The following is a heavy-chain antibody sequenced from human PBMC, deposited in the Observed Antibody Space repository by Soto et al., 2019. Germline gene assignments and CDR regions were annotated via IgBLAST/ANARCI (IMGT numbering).Heavy chain of an antibody. CDR3: ARGINYYDSSGDSWFDP. J-gene: IGHJ5*02. D-gene: IGHD3-22*01. V-gene: IGHV4-30-2*01. CDR1: GGSINSGDYS. Sequence: QLQLQESCSGLVKPSQTLSLTCTVSGGSINSGDYSWTWIRQPPGKGLEWIGYIYHTGTTYYNMSLKSRVTISVDRSKNQFSLKLSSVTAADTAVYYCARGINYYDSSGDSWFDPWGQGTLVTVSS. CDR2: IYHTGTT.